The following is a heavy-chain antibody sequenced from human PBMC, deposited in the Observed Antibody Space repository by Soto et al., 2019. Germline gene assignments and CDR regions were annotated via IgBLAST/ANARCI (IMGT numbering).Heavy chain of an antibody. CDR2: ISAYNGNT. CDR1: GYTFTSYG. J-gene: IGHJ6*03. V-gene: IGHV1-18*01. Sequence: QVQLVQSGAEVKKPGASVKVSCKASGYTFTSYGISWVRQAPGQGLEWMGWISAYNGNTNYAQKLQGRVTMTTDTYTSTAYMELRSLRSDDTAVYYCARAGSRGYDYVYYYYYMDVWGKGTTVTVSS. CDR3: ARAGSRGYDYVYYYYYMDV. D-gene: IGHD5-12*01.